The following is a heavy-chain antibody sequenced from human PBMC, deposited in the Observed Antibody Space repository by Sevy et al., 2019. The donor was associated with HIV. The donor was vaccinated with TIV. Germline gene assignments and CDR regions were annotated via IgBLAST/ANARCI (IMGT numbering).Heavy chain of an antibody. CDR1: GGSISSSSYY. D-gene: IGHD1-26*01. Sequence: SETLSLTCTVSGGSISSSSYYWGWIRQPPGKGLEWIGSIYYSGSTYYNPSLKSRVTISVDTSKNKFSLKLSSVTAADTAVYYCASWLRAGATPPDDYWGQGTLVTVSS. CDR3: ASWLRAGATPPDDY. V-gene: IGHV4-39*01. CDR2: IYYSGST. J-gene: IGHJ4*02.